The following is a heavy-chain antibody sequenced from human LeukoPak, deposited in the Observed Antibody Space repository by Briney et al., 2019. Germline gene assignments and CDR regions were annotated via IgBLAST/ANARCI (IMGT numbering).Heavy chain of an antibody. CDR2: FRSKAYGGTT. J-gene: IGHJ1*01. V-gene: IGHV3-49*04. CDR3: TRAYCGGDCYFQH. D-gene: IGHD2-21*02. Sequence: GGSLRLSCAASGFTFSSYAMSWVRQAPGQGLEWVVFFRSKAYGGTTEYAASMKGRFTISRDESKSIAYLQMNSLKTEDTAVYYCTRAYCGGDCYFQHWGQGTLVTVSS. CDR1: GFTFSSYA.